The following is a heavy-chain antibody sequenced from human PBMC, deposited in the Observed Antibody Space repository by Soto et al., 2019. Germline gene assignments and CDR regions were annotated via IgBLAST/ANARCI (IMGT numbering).Heavy chain of an antibody. CDR1: GFTFSSYG. Sequence: PGGSLRLSCAASGFTFSSYGMHWVRQAPGKGLEWVAVIWYDGSNKYYADSVKGRFTISRDNSKNTLYLQMNSLRAEDTAVYYCAREYDYGDYGVDNMIDYWGQGTLVTVSS. CDR2: IWYDGSNK. CDR3: AREYDYGDYGVDNMIDY. V-gene: IGHV3-33*01. J-gene: IGHJ4*02. D-gene: IGHD4-17*01.